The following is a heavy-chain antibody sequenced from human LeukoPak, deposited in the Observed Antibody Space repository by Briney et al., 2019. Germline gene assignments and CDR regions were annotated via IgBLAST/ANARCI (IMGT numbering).Heavy chain of an antibody. CDR1: GGSISNYY. CDR3: TREATLGYCSGGTCYSAYYFDY. Sequence: SETLSLTCTVSGGSISNYYWSWIRQPAGKGLEWIGRIYTSGSTNYNPFLKSRVTMSVDTSKNQFSLKLSSVTAADTAVYYCTREATLGYCSGGTCYSAYYFDYWGQGTLVTVSS. D-gene: IGHD2-15*01. CDR2: IYTSGST. J-gene: IGHJ4*02. V-gene: IGHV4-4*07.